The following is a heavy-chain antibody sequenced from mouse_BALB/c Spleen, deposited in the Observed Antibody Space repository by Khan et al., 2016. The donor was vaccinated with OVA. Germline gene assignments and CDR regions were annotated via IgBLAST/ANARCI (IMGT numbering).Heavy chain of an antibody. V-gene: IGHV5-4*02. CDR1: GFTFSDYY. CDR2: ISDGGSST. J-gene: IGHJ3*01. Sequence: ELVESGGGLVKPGGSLKLSCAASGFTFSDYYMYWVRQTPEKRLEWVATISDGGSSTYYLDSVKGRFTISRDNAKNSLYLQMSSLKSEDTAIYYCARAGYGGFAYWGQGTLVTVSA. CDR3: ARAGYGGFAY. D-gene: IGHD1-1*02.